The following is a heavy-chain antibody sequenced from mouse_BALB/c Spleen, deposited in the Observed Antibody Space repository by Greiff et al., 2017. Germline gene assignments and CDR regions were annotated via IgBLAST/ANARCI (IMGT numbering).Heavy chain of an antibody. CDR3: ARYYGSSPWFAY. CDR1: GFTFSSYG. V-gene: IGHV5-6*01. J-gene: IGHJ3*01. Sequence: EVQGVESGGDLVKPGGSLKLSCAASGFTFSSYGMSWVRQTPDKRLEWVATISSGGSYTYYPDSVKGRFTISRDNAKYTLYLQMSSLKSEDTAMYYCARYYGSSPWFAYWGQGTLVTVSA. D-gene: IGHD1-1*01. CDR2: ISSGGSYT.